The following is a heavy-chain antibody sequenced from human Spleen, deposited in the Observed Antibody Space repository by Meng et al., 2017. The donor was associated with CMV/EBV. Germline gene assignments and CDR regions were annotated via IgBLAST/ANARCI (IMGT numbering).Heavy chain of an antibody. V-gene: IGHV3-66*02. CDR1: GFTVSSNY. Sequence: GESLKISCAASGFTVSSNYMSWVRQAPGKGLEWVSVIYSGGSTYYADSVKGRFTISRDNAKNTLYLQMNSLKTEDTAVYYCSKAIVGATGYWGQGTLVTVSS. CDR3: SKAIVGATGY. J-gene: IGHJ4*02. CDR2: IYSGGST. D-gene: IGHD1-26*01.